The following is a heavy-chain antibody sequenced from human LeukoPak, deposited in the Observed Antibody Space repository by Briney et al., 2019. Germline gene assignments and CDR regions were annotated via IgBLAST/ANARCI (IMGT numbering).Heavy chain of an antibody. V-gene: IGHV3-30*03. CDR1: GFTFSSYG. CDR2: ISYDGSNK. CDR3: ARAFGIDTSFDI. D-gene: IGHD3-10*01. Sequence: PGGSLRLSCAASGFTFSSYGMHWVRQAPGKGLEWVAVISYDGSNKYYADSVKGRFTISRDNSKNTLYLQMNSLRAEDTAVYYCARAFGIDTSFDIWGQGTMVTVSS. J-gene: IGHJ3*02.